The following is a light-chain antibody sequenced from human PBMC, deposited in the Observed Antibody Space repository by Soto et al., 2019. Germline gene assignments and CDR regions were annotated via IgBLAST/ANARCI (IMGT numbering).Light chain of an antibody. CDR3: QQYGGSPLT. J-gene: IGKJ2*01. V-gene: IGKV3-20*01. Sequence: IVLTQSPGTLSLSPGERGTLSCRASQSVSSNFLAWYQQRPGQAPRLLIYDASSRATGIPDRFSGSGSGTDFTLTISRLEPEDFAVYFCQQYGGSPLTFGQGTKVEIK. CDR2: DAS. CDR1: QSVSSNF.